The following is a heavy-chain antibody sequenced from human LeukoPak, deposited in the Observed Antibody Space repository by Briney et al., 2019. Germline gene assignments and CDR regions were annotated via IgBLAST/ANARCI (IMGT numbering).Heavy chain of an antibody. CDR1: GFTFSSYA. D-gene: IGHD5-12*01. V-gene: IGHV3-23*01. Sequence: PGGSLRLSCAASGFTFSSYAMSWVRQAPGKGLEWVSAISGSGGSTYYADSVKGRFTISRDNTKNTLYLQMNSLRAEDTAVYYCAKDGGKGEWLLNPRTYYFDYWGQGTLVTVSS. CDR3: AKDGGKGEWLLNPRTYYFDY. CDR2: ISGSGGST. J-gene: IGHJ4*02.